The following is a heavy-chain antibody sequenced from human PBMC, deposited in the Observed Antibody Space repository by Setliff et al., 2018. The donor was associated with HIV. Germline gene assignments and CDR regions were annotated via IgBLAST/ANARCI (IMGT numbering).Heavy chain of an antibody. CDR3: ARGYYDSRGYYYPFDY. CDR1: GFTFSSYS. Sequence: PGGSPRLSCAASGFTFSSYSMNWVRQAPGKGLEWVSSISSSSSYIYYADSVKGRFTISRDNAKNSLYLQMNSLRAEDTAVYYCARGYYDSRGYYYPFDYWGQGTLVTVPQ. J-gene: IGHJ4*02. V-gene: IGHV3-21*01. D-gene: IGHD3-22*01. CDR2: ISSSSSYI.